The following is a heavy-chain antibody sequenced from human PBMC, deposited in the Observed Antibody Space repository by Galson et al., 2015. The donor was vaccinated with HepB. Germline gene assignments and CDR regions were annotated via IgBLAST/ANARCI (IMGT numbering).Heavy chain of an antibody. D-gene: IGHD6-19*01. Sequence: SLRLSCAASGFSFSNYAMTWVRQPPGKGLQWVATISGRGVTTFDADSVKGQFTISRDNSKNTLYLEMNNLRADETAVYFCAKSKDSGWSYNAFDIWGQGTMVTVSS. J-gene: IGHJ3*02. CDR1: GFSFSNYA. V-gene: IGHV3-23*01. CDR2: ISGRGVTT. CDR3: AKSKDSGWSYNAFDI.